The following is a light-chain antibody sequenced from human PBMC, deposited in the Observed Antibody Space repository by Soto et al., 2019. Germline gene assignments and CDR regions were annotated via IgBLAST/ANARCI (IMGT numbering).Light chain of an antibody. J-gene: IGKJ1*01. CDR3: QEYNSNS. Sequence: ITMNRSLSSVPGYRGGGGVAVCRASQSISNWFAWYQQKPGTAPKVLIYHASNLQSGVPPGFSGSGSGTEFTHFICSLQPDDLASYYFQEYNSNSFGEG. CDR1: QSISNW. V-gene: IGKV1-5*02. CDR2: HAS.